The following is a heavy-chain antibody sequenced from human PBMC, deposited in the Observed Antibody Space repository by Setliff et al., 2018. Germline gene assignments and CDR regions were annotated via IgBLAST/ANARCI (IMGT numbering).Heavy chain of an antibody. J-gene: IGHJ4*02. CDR2: INHRGST. V-gene: IGHV4-34*01. CDR3: ARGRNIAARLLDS. D-gene: IGHD6-6*01. Sequence: SETLSLTCAASGGTFTYYYWTWIRQPPEKGLEWIGEINHRGSTNYNPSLKSRVTISIDTSKDQFSLKLISMTAADTAVYYCARGRNIAARLLDSWGQGTLVTVSS. CDR1: GGTFTYYY.